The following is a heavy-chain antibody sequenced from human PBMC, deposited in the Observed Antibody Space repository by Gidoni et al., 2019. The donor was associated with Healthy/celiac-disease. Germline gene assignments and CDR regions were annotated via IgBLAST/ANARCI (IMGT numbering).Heavy chain of an antibody. Sequence: QVQLVQSGAEGKKPGASVQVPCKAYGYTITRYYVHWVRQAPGQGLEWMGIVDPNSGCTSYAQKFQGIVTMTRDTSACTVYRGLSSLGSENTSVYCCARDYPQVVQGGAFDIWGQGTMVTVSS. J-gene: IGHJ3*02. V-gene: IGHV1-46*01. CDR1: GYTITRYY. CDR3: ARDYPQVVQGGAFDI. D-gene: IGHD6-13*01. CDR2: VDPNSGCT.